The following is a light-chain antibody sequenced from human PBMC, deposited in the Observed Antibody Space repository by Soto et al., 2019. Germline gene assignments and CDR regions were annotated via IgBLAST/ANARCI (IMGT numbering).Light chain of an antibody. J-gene: IGKJ1*01. CDR3: QQYNNWWT. CDR1: QSVSSN. Sequence: EIVMTQSPATLSVSPGERATLSCRASQSVSSNLAWYQQKPGQAPRLLIYGASTRATGIPARCSGSGSGTVFTLTITSLKSEDVAVYYCQQYNNWWTFGQGTKVEI. V-gene: IGKV3-15*01. CDR2: GAS.